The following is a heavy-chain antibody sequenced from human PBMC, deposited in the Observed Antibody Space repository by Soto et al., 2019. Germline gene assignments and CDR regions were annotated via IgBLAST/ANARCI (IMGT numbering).Heavy chain of an antibody. J-gene: IGHJ6*01. V-gene: IGHV4-34*01. CDR2: INHSGST. CDR3: ARGTGLRLYYYAMDV. CDR1: GGSFSGYY. D-gene: IGHD4-17*01. Sequence: PSETLSLTCAVYGGSFSGYYWSWIRQPPGKGLEWIGEINHSGSTNYNPSLKSRVTISVDTSKNQFSLKLSSVTAADTAVYYCARGTGLRLYYYAMDVWGQGTTVTVS.